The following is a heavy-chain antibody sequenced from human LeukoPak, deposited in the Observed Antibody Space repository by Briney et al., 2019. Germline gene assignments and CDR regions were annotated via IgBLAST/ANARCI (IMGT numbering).Heavy chain of an antibody. Sequence: SETLSLTCTVSGGSVSRYYWNWIRQPPGKGLEWIGFIFYSGTTDYNPSLKSRVTISVDTSKNQFSLKLSSVTAADTAVYYCARGRYYDYVWGSYRLHFDYWGQGTLVTVSS. CDR3: ARGRYYDYVWGSYRLHFDY. J-gene: IGHJ4*02. CDR2: IFYSGTT. CDR1: GGSVSRYY. V-gene: IGHV4-59*02. D-gene: IGHD3-16*02.